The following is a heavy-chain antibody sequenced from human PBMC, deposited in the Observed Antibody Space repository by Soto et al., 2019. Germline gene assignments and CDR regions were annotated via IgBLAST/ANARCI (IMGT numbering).Heavy chain of an antibody. V-gene: IGHV4-59*01. J-gene: IGHJ6*02. CDR2: IYYSGST. Sequence: ETLSLTCTVSGGSISSYYWSWIRQPPGKGLEWIGYIYYSGSTNYNPSLKSRVTISVDTSKNQFSLKLSSVTAADTAVYYCARGIAASYYYYYGMDVWGQGTTVTVSS. CDR3: ARGIAASYYYYYGMDV. D-gene: IGHD6-25*01. CDR1: GGSISSYY.